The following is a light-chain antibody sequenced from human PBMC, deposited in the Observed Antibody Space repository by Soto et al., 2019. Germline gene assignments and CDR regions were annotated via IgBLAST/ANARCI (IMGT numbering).Light chain of an antibody. CDR3: MEGLRTPPA. CDR2: LGS. Sequence: DIVMTQSPLSLPVTPGEPASISCRSSQSLLHSNGYNYLDWYLQKPGQSPQLLIYLGSNRASGVPDRLSGSGSGTDFTLKISRVEAEDVGVYYCMEGLRTPPAFGQGTKVDIK. CDR1: QSLLHSNGYNY. V-gene: IGKV2-28*01. J-gene: IGKJ1*01.